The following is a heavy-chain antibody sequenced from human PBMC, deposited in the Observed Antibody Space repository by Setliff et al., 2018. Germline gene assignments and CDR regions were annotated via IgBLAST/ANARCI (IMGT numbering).Heavy chain of an antibody. CDR2: IYIGGSA. Sequence: LSLTCTVPGGSISSYYWSWIRQPAGKGLEWIGHIYIGGSANYNPSLKSRVTMSIDTSKNQFSLKLNSVTAADVAVYYCAREQWLDPPGYYYMDVWAKGTTVTVSS. CDR1: GGSISSYY. D-gene: IGHD6-19*01. J-gene: IGHJ6*03. V-gene: IGHV4-4*07. CDR3: AREQWLDPPGYYYMDV.